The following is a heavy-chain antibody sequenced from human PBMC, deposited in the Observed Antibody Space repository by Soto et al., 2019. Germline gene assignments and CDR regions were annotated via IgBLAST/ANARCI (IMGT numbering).Heavy chain of an antibody. CDR2: ISYSGST. CDR3: ARGGPTGGSYKYNWFDP. Sequence: LSLTCTVSGGSISSGDFYWSWIRQPPGRGLEWIGYISYSGSTYYNTSLKSRVTISVDTSKNQFSLKLNSVTAADTAVYYCARGGPTGGSYKYNWFDPWGQGTLVTVSS. J-gene: IGHJ5*02. V-gene: IGHV4-30-4*01. CDR1: GGSISSGDFY. D-gene: IGHD2-15*01.